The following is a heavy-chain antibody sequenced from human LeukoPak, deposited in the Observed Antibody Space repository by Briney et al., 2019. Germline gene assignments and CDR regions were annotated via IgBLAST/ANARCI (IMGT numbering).Heavy chain of an antibody. CDR3: ARGGSGHYYG. V-gene: IGHV4-59*01. CDR1: GGSISSYF. D-gene: IGHD3-22*01. CDR2: ISNSGST. Sequence: SETLSLTCIVSGGSISSYFWSWIRQPPGKGLEWIGYISNSGSTNYNPSLKSRVTISADTSKNQFSLTLSSVTAADTAVYYCARGGSGHYYGWGQGTLVTVSS. J-gene: IGHJ4*02.